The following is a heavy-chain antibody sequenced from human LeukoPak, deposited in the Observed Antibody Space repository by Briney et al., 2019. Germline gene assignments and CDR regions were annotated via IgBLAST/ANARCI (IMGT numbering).Heavy chain of an antibody. J-gene: IGHJ4*02. CDR2: INHSGST. CDR3: ARGSSSWYIQELFYFDY. V-gene: IGHV4-39*07. CDR1: GGSISSSSYY. Sequence: PSETLSLTCTVSGGSISSSSYYWSWIRQPPGKGLEWIGEINHSGSTNYNPSLKSRVTISVDTSKNQFSLKLSSVTAADTAVYYCARGSSSWYIQELFYFDYWGQGTLVTVPS. D-gene: IGHD6-13*01.